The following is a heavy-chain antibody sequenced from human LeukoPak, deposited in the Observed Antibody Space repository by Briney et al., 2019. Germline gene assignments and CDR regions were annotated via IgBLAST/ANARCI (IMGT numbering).Heavy chain of an antibody. CDR3: AREEGTFSAYELDY. V-gene: IGHV3-23*01. CDR1: GFTFSSYA. J-gene: IGHJ4*02. Sequence: GGSLRLSCAASGFTFSSYAMSWVRQAPGKGLEWVSAITGSGGSTYYADSVKGRFTISRDNSKNTLYLQMNGLRAEDTAVYYCAREEGTFSAYELDYWGQGTLVTVSS. D-gene: IGHD5-12*01. CDR2: ITGSGGST.